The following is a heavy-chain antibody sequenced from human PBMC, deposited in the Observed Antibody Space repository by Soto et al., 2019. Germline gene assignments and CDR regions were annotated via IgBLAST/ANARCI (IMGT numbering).Heavy chain of an antibody. J-gene: IGHJ4*02. CDR3: TADDAIQLWSPADY. Sequence: DVQLVESGEGLVKPGGSLRLSCAASGFIFSDAWMSWVRQAPGKGLEWIGRIRSNTDGGTTDYAAPVKGRFSISRDDSKKTLYLQMNSLKIEDTAVYYCTADDAIQLWSPADYWGQGTLVTVSS. CDR1: GFIFSDAW. CDR2: IRSNTDGGTT. V-gene: IGHV3-15*01. D-gene: IGHD5-18*01.